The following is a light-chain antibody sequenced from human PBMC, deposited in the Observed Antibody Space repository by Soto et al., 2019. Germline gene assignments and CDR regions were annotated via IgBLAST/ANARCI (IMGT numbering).Light chain of an antibody. V-gene: IGKV1-33*01. CDR2: DAS. Sequence: DIQMTQSPSSLSASVGDRVTITCQASQDISNYLNWYKQKPGKAPKLLIYDASNLETGVPSRFSGSGSGTDFTFTISSLQPEHIATYYCQQYDNLPWTFGQGTKVEIK. CDR3: QQYDNLPWT. CDR1: QDISNY. J-gene: IGKJ1*01.